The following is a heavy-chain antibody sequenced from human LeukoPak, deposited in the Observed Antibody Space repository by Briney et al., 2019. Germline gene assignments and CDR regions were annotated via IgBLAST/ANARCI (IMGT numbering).Heavy chain of an antibody. D-gene: IGHD3-10*01. J-gene: IGHJ4*02. CDR2: INIYSGNT. CDR3: ARDVYGSGPTPFDY. Sequence: ASVKVSCKASGYTFSSYGISWVRQAPGQGLEWMGWINIYSGNTNYAQKFQGRVTITADESTSTAYMELSSLRSEDTAVYYCARDVYGSGPTPFDYWGQGTLVTVSS. CDR1: GYTFSSYG. V-gene: IGHV1-18*01.